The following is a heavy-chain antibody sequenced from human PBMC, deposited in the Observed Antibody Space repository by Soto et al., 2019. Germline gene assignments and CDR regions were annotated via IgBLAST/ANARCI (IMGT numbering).Heavy chain of an antibody. V-gene: IGHV3-7*04. D-gene: IGHD3-10*01. J-gene: IGHJ4*02. CDR1: GFTFSNHW. Sequence: DVQLVASGGGLVQPGGSLTLPCAVSGFTFSNHWMGWVRQTPRKGLEWVANISPDGSGKYYVDSLKGRFTISRDNAKDSLYLPMSSLGVEDTGIYHCARWIRGTPDYWGQGTLVTVSS. CDR3: ARWIRGTPDY. CDR2: ISPDGSGK.